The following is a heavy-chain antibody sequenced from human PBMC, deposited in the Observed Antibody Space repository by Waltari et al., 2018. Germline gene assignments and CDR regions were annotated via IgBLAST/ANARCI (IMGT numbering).Heavy chain of an antibody. D-gene: IGHD1-26*01. Sequence: EVQMLESGGRLVQPGGSLRLSCAASGFTFTSCSMSWVRQAPGKGLEWVSFISGGGDSAHYADSVNGRFTISRDNSKNTLFLQMNSLRAEDTAVYYCVKTVTGSYDFWGQGTLVTVSS. CDR3: VKTVTGSYDF. CDR1: GFTFTSCS. J-gene: IGHJ4*02. CDR2: ISGGGDSA. V-gene: IGHV3-23*01.